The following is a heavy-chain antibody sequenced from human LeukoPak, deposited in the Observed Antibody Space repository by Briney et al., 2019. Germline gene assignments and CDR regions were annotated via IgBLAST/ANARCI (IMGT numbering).Heavy chain of an antibody. CDR3: ARVSSLAAWYVYYYYYMDV. CDR2: IIPIFGTA. D-gene: IGHD2-15*01. J-gene: IGHJ6*03. V-gene: IGHV1-69*13. Sequence: SVKVSCKASGGTFSSYAISWVRQAPGQGLEWMGGIIPIFGTANYAQKFQGRVTITADESTSTAYMELSSLRSEDTAVYFCARVSSLAAWYVYYYYYMDVWGKGTTVTVSS. CDR1: GGTFSSYA.